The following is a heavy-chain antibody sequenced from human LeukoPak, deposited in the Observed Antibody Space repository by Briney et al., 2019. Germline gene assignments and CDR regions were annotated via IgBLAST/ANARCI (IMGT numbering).Heavy chain of an antibody. CDR3: TRDRSRAEDD. Sequence: GGSLRLSCAAYGFTFSGNWMSWVRQAPGKGLEWVANINQGGSDKYYVDSVKGRFTISRDNANNLLYLQMNSRRGEDTAVYYCTRDRSRAEDDWGQGTLVTVAS. D-gene: IGHD1-14*01. V-gene: IGHV3-7*01. CDR2: INQGGSDK. J-gene: IGHJ4*02. CDR1: GFTFSGNW.